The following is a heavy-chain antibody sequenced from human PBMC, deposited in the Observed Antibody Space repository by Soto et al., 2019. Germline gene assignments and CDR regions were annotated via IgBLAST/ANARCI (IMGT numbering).Heavy chain of an antibody. CDR1: GFTFSSYG. CDR3: AKDLFWSGYYSGFDY. J-gene: IGHJ4*02. V-gene: IGHV3-30*18. CDR2: ISYDGSNK. D-gene: IGHD3-3*01. Sequence: PGGSLRLSCAASGFTFSSYGMHWVRQAPGKGLEWVAVISYDGSNKYYADSVKGRFTISRDNSKNTLYLQMNSLRAEDTAVYYCAKDLFWSGYYSGFDYSGQGTLVTVSS.